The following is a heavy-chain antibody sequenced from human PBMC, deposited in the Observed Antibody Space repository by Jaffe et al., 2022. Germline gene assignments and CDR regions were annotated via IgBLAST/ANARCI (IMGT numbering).Heavy chain of an antibody. V-gene: IGHV7-4-1*02. D-gene: IGHD6-19*01. Sequence: QVQLVQSESELKKPGASVKISCKASGYSFSNHAMNWVRQAPGQGLEWMGWININTGNPTYAQGFTGRFVFSLDTSVTTAYLQITSLKAEDTAVYYCARDRLAVAGFVDYWGQGTLVTVSS. J-gene: IGHJ4*02. CDR1: GYSFSNHA. CDR3: ARDRLAVAGFVDY. CDR2: ININTGNP.